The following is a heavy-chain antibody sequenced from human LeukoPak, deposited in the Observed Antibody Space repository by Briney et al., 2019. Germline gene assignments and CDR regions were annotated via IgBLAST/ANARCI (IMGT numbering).Heavy chain of an antibody. V-gene: IGHV3-15*01. D-gene: IGHD3-22*01. CDR2: IKSKTDGGTT. CDR1: GFTFSNAW. CDR3: TTDPNHYYDSSGYSRSLNWFDP. J-gene: IGHJ5*02. Sequence: GGSLRLSCAASGFTFSNAWMSWVRQAPGKGLEWVGRIKSKTDGGTTDYAAPVKGRFTISRDDSKNTLYLQMNSLKTEDTAVYYCTTDPNHYYDSSGYSRSLNWFDPWGQGTLVTVSS.